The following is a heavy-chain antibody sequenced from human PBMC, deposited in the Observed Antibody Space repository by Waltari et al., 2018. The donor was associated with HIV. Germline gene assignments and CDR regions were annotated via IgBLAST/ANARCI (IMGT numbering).Heavy chain of an antibody. CDR2: ISPNTGGT. CDR3: AREKRLGLDGMDV. J-gene: IGHJ6*02. D-gene: IGHD6-19*01. Sequence: QLQMGQSGTEVKKPGDPVKVSCRASGDTGADPHIHWTRQAPGQGLEWMGWISPNTGGTNYPQNFQGRVTLTRDTSISTVFLELRSLRSDDSAIYYCAREKRLGLDGMDVWGQGPRSSSP. V-gene: IGHV1-2*02. CDR1: GDTGADPH.